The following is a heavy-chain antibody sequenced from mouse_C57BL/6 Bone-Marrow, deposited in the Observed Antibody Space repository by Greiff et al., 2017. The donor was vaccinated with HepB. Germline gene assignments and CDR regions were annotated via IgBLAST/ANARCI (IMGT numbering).Heavy chain of an antibody. Sequence: QVQLQQSGAELVRPGTSVKMSCKASGYTFTNYWIGWAKQRPGHGLEWIGDIYPGGGYTNYNEKFKVKDTLTADKSSSTAYMQFSSLTSEDSAIYYCARRNTVVARRYYYAMDYWGQGTSVTVSS. CDR2: IYPGGGYT. V-gene: IGHV1-63*01. CDR1: GYTFTNYW. D-gene: IGHD1-1*01. J-gene: IGHJ4*01. CDR3: ARRNTVVARRYYYAMDY.